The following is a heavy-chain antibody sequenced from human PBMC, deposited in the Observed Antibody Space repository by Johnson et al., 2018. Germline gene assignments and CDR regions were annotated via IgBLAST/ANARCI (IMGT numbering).Heavy chain of an antibody. CDR1: GFTVSSNY. V-gene: IGHV3-21*01. CDR2: ISSSSSAI. CDR3: ARPHHGMDV. J-gene: IGHJ6*02. Sequence: VQLVQSGGGLVQPGGSLRLSCAASGFTVSSNYMSWVRQAPGKGLEWVSFISSSSSAIYYADSVKGRFTISRENAKNSLSLQMNSLRVEDTAVDYCARPHHGMDVWGQGTTVTVSS.